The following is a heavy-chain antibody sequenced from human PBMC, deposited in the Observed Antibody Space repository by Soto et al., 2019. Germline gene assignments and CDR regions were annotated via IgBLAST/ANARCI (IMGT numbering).Heavy chain of an antibody. CDR3: ARGGDWKFDY. CDR1: CDSINSDKW. J-gene: IGHJ4*02. V-gene: IGHV4-4*02. D-gene: IGHD2-21*02. Sequence: PXXTLSLTCAVSCDSINSDKWWSWVRQPPGKGLEWIXEIHHXRRTNYNPSLXXRVTILVXXYKNKVSLELSSMTAADTAVYYCARGGDWKFDYWGQGTRVTVSS. CDR2: IHHXRRT.